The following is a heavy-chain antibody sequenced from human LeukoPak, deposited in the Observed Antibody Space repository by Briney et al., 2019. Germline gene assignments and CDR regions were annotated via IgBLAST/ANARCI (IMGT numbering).Heavy chain of an antibody. CDR3: ARDLPRPGCSSGGDY. Sequence: ASVKVSCKASGYTFTGYYMHWVRQAPGQGLEWMGWINPNSGGTNYAQKFQGRVTMTRDTSISPAYMELSRLRSDDTAVYYCARDLPRPGCSSGGDYWGQGTLVTVSS. J-gene: IGHJ4*02. D-gene: IGHD6-19*01. V-gene: IGHV1-2*02. CDR1: GYTFTGYY. CDR2: INPNSGGT.